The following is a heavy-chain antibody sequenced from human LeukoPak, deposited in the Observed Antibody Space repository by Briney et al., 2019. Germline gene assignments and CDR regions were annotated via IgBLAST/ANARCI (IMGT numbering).Heavy chain of an antibody. Sequence: GGSLTLSCAASGFTFSKYSMSWVRQAPGKGLEWVSDVSGRNNNTYHADSVKGLFTISRDNSKNTLYLQMSSRRAEDTAIYYCAKWGDYDVLSGYYDSDYWGQGTLVTVSS. CDR3: AKWGDYDVLSGYYDSDY. CDR1: GFTFSKYS. J-gene: IGHJ4*02. CDR2: VSGRNNNT. V-gene: IGHV3-23*01. D-gene: IGHD3-9*01.